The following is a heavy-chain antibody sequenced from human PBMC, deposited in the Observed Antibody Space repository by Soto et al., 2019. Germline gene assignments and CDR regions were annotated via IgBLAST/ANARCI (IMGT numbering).Heavy chain of an antibody. Sequence: SETLSLTCTVSGGSISSSSYYWVWIRQPPGKGLEWIGSIYYSGSTYYNPSLKSRVTISVDTSKNQFSLKLSSVTAADTAVYYCARHTWAGGFYDSSGYPTPGLFDYWGQGTLVTVSS. J-gene: IGHJ4*02. CDR3: ARHTWAGGFYDSSGYPTPGLFDY. V-gene: IGHV4-39*01. D-gene: IGHD3-22*01. CDR1: GGSISSSSYY. CDR2: IYYSGST.